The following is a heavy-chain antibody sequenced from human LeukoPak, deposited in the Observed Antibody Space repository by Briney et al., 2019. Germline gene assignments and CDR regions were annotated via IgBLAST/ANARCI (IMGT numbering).Heavy chain of an antibody. CDR1: GGTFSSYA. J-gene: IGHJ5*02. Sequence: SVKLSCKASGGTFSSYAISWVRQAPGQGLEWMGGIIPIFGTANYAQKFQGRVTITTDESTSTAYMELSSLRSEDTAVYYCAHTRIIYSSSSSGYWFDPWGQGTLVTVSS. D-gene: IGHD6-13*01. V-gene: IGHV1-69*05. CDR3: AHTRIIYSSSSSGYWFDP. CDR2: IIPIFGTA.